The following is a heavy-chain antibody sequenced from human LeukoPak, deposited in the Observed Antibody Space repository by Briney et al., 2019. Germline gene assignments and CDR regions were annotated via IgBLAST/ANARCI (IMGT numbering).Heavy chain of an antibody. CDR3: ARAASDDYGAGWFDP. CDR1: GGSISSYY. CDR2: IYYSGST. D-gene: IGHD4-17*01. J-gene: IGHJ5*02. V-gene: IGHV4-59*01. Sequence: SETLSLTCTVSGGSISSYYWSWIRQPPGKGLEWIGYIYYSGSTNYNPSLKSRVTISVDTSKNQFSLKLSSVTAADTAVYYCARAASDDYGAGWFDPWGQGTLVTVSS.